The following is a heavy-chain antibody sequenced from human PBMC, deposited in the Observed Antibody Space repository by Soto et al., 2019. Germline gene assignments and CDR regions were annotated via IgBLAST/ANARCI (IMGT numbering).Heavy chain of an antibody. D-gene: IGHD3-10*01. CDR3: AKDGWFGEPYWYCAL. Sequence: EVQLLESGGGLVQPGGSLRLSWAASGFTFSSYAMSWGRQAPGQGREWVSAISGSGGSTYYADAVKGRFTISRDNTKNTLELQMNRQRAEDTAVYYCAKDGWFGEPYWYCALWGRGTLVTVSS. CDR1: GFTFSSYA. V-gene: IGHV3-23*01. CDR2: ISGSGGST. J-gene: IGHJ2*01.